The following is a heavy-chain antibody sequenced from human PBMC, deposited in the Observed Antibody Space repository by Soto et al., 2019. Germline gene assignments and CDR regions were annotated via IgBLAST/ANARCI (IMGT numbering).Heavy chain of an antibody. V-gene: IGHV3-30*18. J-gene: IGHJ4*02. CDR1: GFTFSSYG. CDR2: ISYDGSNK. Sequence: VGSLRLSCAASGFTFSSYGMHWVRQAPGKGLEWVAVISYDGSNKYYADSVKGRFTISRDNSKNTVYLQMNSLRAEDTAVYYCAKFTGYSSGWFDYWGQGTLVTVSS. CDR3: AKFTGYSSGWFDY. D-gene: IGHD6-19*01.